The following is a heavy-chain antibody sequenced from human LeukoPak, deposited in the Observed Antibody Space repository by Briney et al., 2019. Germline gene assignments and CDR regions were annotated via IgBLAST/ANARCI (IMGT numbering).Heavy chain of an antibody. CDR3: ARGKTVTTYFDY. V-gene: IGHV4-34*01. J-gene: IGHJ4*02. CDR1: GGSFSGYY. D-gene: IGHD4-17*01. CDR2: INHSGST. Sequence: SETLSLTCAVYGGSFSGYYWSWIRQPPGKGLEWLGEINHSGSTNYNPSLKSRVTISVDTSKNQFSLKLSSVTAADTAVYYCARGKTVTTYFDYWGQGTLVTVSS.